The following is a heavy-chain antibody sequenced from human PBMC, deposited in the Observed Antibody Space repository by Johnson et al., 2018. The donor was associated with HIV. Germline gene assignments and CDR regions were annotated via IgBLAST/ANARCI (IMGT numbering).Heavy chain of an antibody. V-gene: IGHV3-20*04. CDR2: LNWNGATP. Sequence: MMLVESGGGVVRPGGSLRLSCAASGFTFDDYGMSWVRQAPGTGLEWVSGLNWNGATPRSADSVKGRFTISRDNSKNTLSLQMNSLRDEDTAVYYCATRDPTYRPGAFDLWGQGTMVTVSS. J-gene: IGHJ3*01. CDR1: GFTFDDYG. CDR3: ATRDPTYRPGAFDL. D-gene: IGHD1-14*01.